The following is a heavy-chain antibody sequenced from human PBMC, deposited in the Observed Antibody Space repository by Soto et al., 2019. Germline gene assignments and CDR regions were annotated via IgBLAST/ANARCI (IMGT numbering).Heavy chain of an antibody. CDR2: ISGSGGST. J-gene: IGHJ5*02. Sequence: GGSLRLSCAASGFTFSSYAMSWVRQAPGKGLEWVSAISGSGGSTYYADSVKGRFTISRDNSKNTLYLQMNSLRAEDTAVYYCAKPVIYYYDSSGYLSRWFDPWGQGTLVTVSS. D-gene: IGHD3-22*01. CDR1: GFTFSSYA. V-gene: IGHV3-23*01. CDR3: AKPVIYYYDSSGYLSRWFDP.